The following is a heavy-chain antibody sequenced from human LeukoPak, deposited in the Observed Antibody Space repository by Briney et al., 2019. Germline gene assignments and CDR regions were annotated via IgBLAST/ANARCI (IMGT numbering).Heavy chain of an antibody. CDR3: ARETGGYGYGFGAFDI. V-gene: IGHV3-33*08. Sequence: GGSLRLSCVASGFTFSSYGMHWVRQAPGKGLEWVAVIRYDGSNKYYADSVKGRFTISRDNSKNTLYLQMNSLRAEDTAVYYCARETGGYGYGFGAFDIWGQGTMVTVSS. CDR2: IRYDGSNK. J-gene: IGHJ3*02. CDR1: GFTFSSYG. D-gene: IGHD5-18*01.